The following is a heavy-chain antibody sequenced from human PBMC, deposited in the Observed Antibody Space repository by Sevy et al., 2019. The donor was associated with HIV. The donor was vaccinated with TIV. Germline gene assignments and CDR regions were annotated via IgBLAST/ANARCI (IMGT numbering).Heavy chain of an antibody. CDR2: ISSSSSYT. D-gene: IGHD6-19*01. J-gene: IGHJ3*02. Sequence: GGSLRLSCAASGFTFSDYYMSWIRQAPGKGLEWVSSISSSSSYTNYADSVKGRFTISRDNAKNSLYLQMNSLRAEDTAVYYCARRRMAVARGYAFDIWGQGTMVTVSS. V-gene: IGHV3-11*06. CDR1: GFTFSDYY. CDR3: ARRRMAVARGYAFDI.